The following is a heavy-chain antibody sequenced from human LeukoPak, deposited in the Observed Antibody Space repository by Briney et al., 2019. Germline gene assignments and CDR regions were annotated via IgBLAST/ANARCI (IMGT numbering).Heavy chain of an antibody. CDR2: ILNDGSNK. D-gene: IGHD3-3*01. J-gene: IGHJ3*02. Sequence: PGGSLRLSCAASGFTFNAYTMHWVRQAPGKGLEWVARILNDGSNKYYTDSVKGRFTISRDSSKNTVYLQMNSLRTEDTALYYCARGFDTNAFDIWGQGTLVTVSS. CDR1: GFTFNAYT. V-gene: IGHV3-30*04. CDR3: ARGFDTNAFDI.